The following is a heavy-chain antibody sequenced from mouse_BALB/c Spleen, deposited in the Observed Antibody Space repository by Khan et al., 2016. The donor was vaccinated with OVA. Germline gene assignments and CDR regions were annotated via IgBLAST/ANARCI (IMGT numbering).Heavy chain of an antibody. CDR3: ARPSYDPRDFEV. CDR1: GFNIKDTY. Sequence: IQLVQSGAELVKPGASVKLSCTASGFNIKDTYLHWVKQRPEQGLEWIGRIAPANGNTQYDPKFQGKATITADTSSNTSYLQLNSLTSEDTAVYYCARPSYDPRDFEVWGARTTVNVSS. J-gene: IGHJ1*01. V-gene: IGHV14-3*02. D-gene: IGHD2-10*02. CDR2: IAPANGNT.